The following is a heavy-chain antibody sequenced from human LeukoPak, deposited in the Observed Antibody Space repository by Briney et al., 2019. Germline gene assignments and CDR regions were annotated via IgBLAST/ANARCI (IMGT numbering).Heavy chain of an antibody. CDR1: GFTVSSNY. V-gene: IGHV3-66*01. CDR3: AREHSFPFHYYDP. J-gene: IGHJ5*02. CDR2: IYGGDNT. Sequence: PGGSLRLSCAASGFTVSSNYMNWVRQAPGKGLEWVSVIYGGDNTYYAESAKGRFTISRDNTKSTLYLQMNSLRAEDTAVYYCAREHSFPFHYYDPWGQGTLVTVSS. D-gene: IGHD3-10*01.